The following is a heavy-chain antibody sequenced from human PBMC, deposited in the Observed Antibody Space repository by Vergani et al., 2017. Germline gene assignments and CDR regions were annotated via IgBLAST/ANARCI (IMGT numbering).Heavy chain of an antibody. CDR1: GFTFDDYT. D-gene: IGHD3-10*01. CDR3: ATEEGGTMVRGVMDYYGMDV. CDR2: ISWDGGST. J-gene: IGHJ6*02. V-gene: IGHV3-43*01. Sequence: EVQLVESGGVVVQPGGSLRLSCAASGFTFDDYTMHWVRQAPGKGLEWVSLISWDGGSTYYADSVKGRFTISRDNSKNSLYLQMNSLRTEDTALYYCATEEGGTMVRGVMDYYGMDVWGQGTTVTVSS.